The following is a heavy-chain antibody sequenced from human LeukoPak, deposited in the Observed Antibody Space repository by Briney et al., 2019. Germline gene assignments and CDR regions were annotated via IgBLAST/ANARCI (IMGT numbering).Heavy chain of an antibody. CDR2: ISWNSGSI. Sequence: GGSLRLSCAASGFTFDDYAMHWVRQAPGKGLEWVSGISWNSGSIGYADSEKGRFTISRDNAKNSLYLQMNSLRAEDTALYYCAKGDSYGYTAPIDYWGQGTLVTVSS. V-gene: IGHV3-9*01. CDR3: AKGDSYGYTAPIDY. J-gene: IGHJ4*02. CDR1: GFTFDDYA. D-gene: IGHD5-18*01.